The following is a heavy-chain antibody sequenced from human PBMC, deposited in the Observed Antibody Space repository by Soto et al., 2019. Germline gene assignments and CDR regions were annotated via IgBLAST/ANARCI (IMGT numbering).Heavy chain of an antibody. CDR2: IIPIFGTA. D-gene: IGHD3-10*01. CDR1: GGTFSSYA. CDR3: ATTMVRGVIRKPSYYYYGMDV. Sequence: SVKVSCKASGGTFSSYAISWVRQAPGQGLEWMGGIIPIFGTANYAQKFQGRVTITADESTSTAYMELSSLRSEDTAVYYCATTMVRGVIRKPSYYYYGMDVWGQGTTVTVSS. J-gene: IGHJ6*02. V-gene: IGHV1-69*13.